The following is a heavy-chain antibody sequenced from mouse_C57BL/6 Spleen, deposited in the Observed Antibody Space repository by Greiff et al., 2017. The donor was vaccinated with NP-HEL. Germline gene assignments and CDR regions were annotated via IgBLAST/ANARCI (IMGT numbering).Heavy chain of an antibody. CDR3: ARGGGLLGAMDY. J-gene: IGHJ4*01. CDR2: IYPGDGDT. Sequence: VKLQESGAELVKPGASVKISCKASGYAFSSYWMNWVKQRPGKGLEWIGQIYPGDGDTNYNGQFKGKATLTADKSSSTAYMQLSSLTSEDSAVYFCARGGGLLGAMDYWGQGTSVTVSS. CDR1: GYAFSSYW. V-gene: IGHV1-80*01. D-gene: IGHD2-3*01.